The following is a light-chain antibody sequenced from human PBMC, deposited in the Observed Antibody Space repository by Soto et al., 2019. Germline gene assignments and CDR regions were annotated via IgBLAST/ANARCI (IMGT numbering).Light chain of an antibody. Sequence: EIVLTQSPGTLSLSPGERATLSCRASQNISSEYLSWYQQKPGQAPRLLISGASSRATGIPDRFSGSGSGINFTLTISRLEPEDFAVYYCQQYDDSPLVTFGQGTKLEIK. V-gene: IGKV3-20*01. CDR1: QNISSEY. J-gene: IGKJ2*01. CDR3: QQYDDSPLVT. CDR2: GAS.